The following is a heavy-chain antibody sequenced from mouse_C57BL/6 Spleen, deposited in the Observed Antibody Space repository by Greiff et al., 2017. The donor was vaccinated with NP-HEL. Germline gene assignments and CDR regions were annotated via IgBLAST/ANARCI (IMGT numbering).Heavy chain of an antibody. CDR2: ISDGGSYT. J-gene: IGHJ4*01. D-gene: IGHD2-5*01. V-gene: IGHV5-4*01. Sequence: EVQLVESGGGLVKPGGSLKLSCAASGFTFSSYAMSWVRQTPEKRLEWVATISDGGSYTYYPDNVKGRFTISRDNAKNNLYLQMSHLKSEDTAMYYCARVYSNYAMDYWGQGTSVTVSS. CDR3: ARVYSNYAMDY. CDR1: GFTFSSYA.